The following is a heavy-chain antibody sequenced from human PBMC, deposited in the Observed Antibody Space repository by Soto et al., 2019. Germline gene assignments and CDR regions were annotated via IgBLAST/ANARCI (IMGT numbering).Heavy chain of an antibody. CDR1: GGSISSSNW. CDR3: ARLGYYDSSGYYVGY. J-gene: IGHJ4*02. V-gene: IGHV4-4*02. D-gene: IGHD3-22*01. Sequence: SETLSLTCAVSGGSISSSNWWSWVRQPPGKGLEWIGEIFHSGSTEYNPSLKSRVTISVDKSKNQFSLKLSSVTAADTAVYYCARLGYYDSSGYYVGYWGQGTLVTVSS. CDR2: IFHSGST.